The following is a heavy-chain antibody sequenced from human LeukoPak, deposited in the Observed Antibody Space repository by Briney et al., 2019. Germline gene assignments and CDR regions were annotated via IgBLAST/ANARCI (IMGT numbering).Heavy chain of an antibody. CDR2: IIPIFGTA. CDR1: GGTFSSYA. V-gene: IGHV1-69*13. J-gene: IGHJ5*02. CDR3: ARGRWLQFDWFDP. D-gene: IGHD5-24*01. Sequence: SVKVSCKASGGTFSSYAISWVRQAPGQGLEWMGGIIPIFGTANYAQKFQGRVTITADESTSTAYMELSSLRSEDTAVYYCARGRWLQFDWFDPWGQGTLVTVSS.